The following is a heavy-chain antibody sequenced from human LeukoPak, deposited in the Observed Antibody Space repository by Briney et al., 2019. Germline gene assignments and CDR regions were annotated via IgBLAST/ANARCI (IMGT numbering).Heavy chain of an antibody. D-gene: IGHD3-16*01. CDR1: GGSMSSYF. J-gene: IGHJ2*01. CDR3: ARDMERVMITFGGPKRYFDL. CDR2: FYSSGNT. V-gene: IGHV4-4*07. Sequence: PSETLSLTCIVSGGSMSSYFWSWIRQPAGKGLEWIGRFYSSGNTDYNPSLKSRVTMSADTSKNQFSMELTSVTAADTAVYYCARDMERVMITFGGPKRYFDLWGRGTLVTVSS.